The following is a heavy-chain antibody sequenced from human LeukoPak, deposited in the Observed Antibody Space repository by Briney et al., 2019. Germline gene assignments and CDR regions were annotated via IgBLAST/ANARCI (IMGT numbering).Heavy chain of an antibody. Sequence: GGSLRLSCAASGFTFSSYDMHWVRQATGKGLDWVSAIDIAGDTYYPGSVKGRFTISRENAKNSLYLQMNSLRAGDTAVYYCARVAAAGKGFDYWGQGTLVTVSS. CDR1: GFTFSSYD. V-gene: IGHV3-13*01. J-gene: IGHJ4*02. CDR3: ARVAAAGKGFDY. D-gene: IGHD6-13*01. CDR2: IDIAGDT.